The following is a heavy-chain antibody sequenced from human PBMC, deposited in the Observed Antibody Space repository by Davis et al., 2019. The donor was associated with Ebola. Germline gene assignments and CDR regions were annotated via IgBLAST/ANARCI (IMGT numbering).Heavy chain of an antibody. CDR3: ANRYCSGGSCYDP. CDR1: GFTFSSYG. Sequence: GESLKISCAASGFTFSSYGMHWVRRAPGKGLEWVSAISGSGGSTYYADSVKGRFTISRDNSKNTLYLQMNSLRAEDTAVYYCANRYCSGGSCYDPWGQGTLVTVSS. D-gene: IGHD2-15*01. V-gene: IGHV3-23*01. CDR2: ISGSGGST. J-gene: IGHJ5*02.